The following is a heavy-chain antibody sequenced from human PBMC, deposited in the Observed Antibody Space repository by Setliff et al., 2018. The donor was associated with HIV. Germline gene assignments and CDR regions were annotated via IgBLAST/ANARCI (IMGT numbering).Heavy chain of an antibody. Sequence: PGGSLRLSCAASGFTFSNNNMHWVRQTPGKGLEWVACIQYDGDTKYYADSVKGRFTISRDNSKNTLYLQMNSLRAEDTAVYYCARDWLADGYSTKFAFDIWGQGTMVTVSS. CDR1: GFTFSNNN. V-gene: IGHV3-30*02. CDR3: ARDWLADGYSTKFAFDI. J-gene: IGHJ3*02. CDR2: IQYDGDTK. D-gene: IGHD5-18*01.